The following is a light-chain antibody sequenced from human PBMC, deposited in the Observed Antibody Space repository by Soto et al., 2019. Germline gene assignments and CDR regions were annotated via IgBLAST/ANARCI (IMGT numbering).Light chain of an antibody. CDR3: GPYTTSSTLV. CDR2: DVF. CDR1: SSDIGSYNY. Sequence: QSALTQPASVSGSPGQSITISCTGTSSDIGSYNYVSWYQQHPGQAPKLIIYDVFNRPSEVSSRFSGSKSGNTASLIISGLQPGDEADYYCGPYTTSSTLVFGGGTKLTVL. J-gene: IGLJ2*01. V-gene: IGLV2-14*03.